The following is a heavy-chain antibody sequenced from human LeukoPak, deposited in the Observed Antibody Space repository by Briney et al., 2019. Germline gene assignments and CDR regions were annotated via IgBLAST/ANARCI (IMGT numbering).Heavy chain of an antibody. D-gene: IGHD5-18*01. J-gene: IGHJ4*02. CDR3: ASRTRDSDGSHDYSYYFDP. CDR1: GRHFSGSF. Sequence: SETVSLTCAVSGRHFSGSFWTWLDQPARGAREWMGGVNHRGTTNYSPSLTSRVTISPDTSRNQLSLTLTSLTAAHTARYFCASRTRDSDGSHDYSYYFDPWGPGTLVIVSS. V-gene: IGHV4-34*01. CDR2: VNHRGTT.